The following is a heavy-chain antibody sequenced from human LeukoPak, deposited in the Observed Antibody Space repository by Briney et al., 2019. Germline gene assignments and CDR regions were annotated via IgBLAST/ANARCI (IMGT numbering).Heavy chain of an antibody. J-gene: IGHJ4*02. CDR3: ARDRNYYDSSGYYFAN. CDR1: GGSFSGYY. D-gene: IGHD3-22*01. V-gene: IGHV4-34*01. Sequence: ASETLSLTCAVYGGSFSGYYWSWIRQPPGKGLEWIGEINHSGSTNYNPSLKSRVTISVDTSRSQLSLKLNSVTAADTAVYYCARDRNYYDSSGYYFANWGQGTLVTVSS. CDR2: INHSGST.